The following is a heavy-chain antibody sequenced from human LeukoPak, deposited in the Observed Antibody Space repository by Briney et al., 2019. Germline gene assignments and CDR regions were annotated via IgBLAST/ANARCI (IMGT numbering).Heavy chain of an antibody. CDR1: GFTFSSYA. CDR3: ASFYRGYSYGVGYYGMDV. V-gene: IGHV3-30-3*01. Sequence: GRSLRLSCAASGFTFSSYAMHWVRQAPGKGLEWVAVISYDGSNKYYADSVKGRFTISRDNSKNTLYLQMNSLRAEDTAVYYCASFYRGYSYGVGYYGMDVWGQGTTVTVSS. D-gene: IGHD5-18*01. J-gene: IGHJ6*02. CDR2: ISYDGSNK.